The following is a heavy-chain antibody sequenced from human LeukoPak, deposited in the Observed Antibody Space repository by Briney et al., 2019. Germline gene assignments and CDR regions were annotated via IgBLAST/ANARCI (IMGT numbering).Heavy chain of an antibody. J-gene: IGHJ4*02. V-gene: IGHV3-30*02. CDR1: GFTFSNYA. CDR2: IRYDGSNT. Sequence: GGSLRLSCAASGFTFSNYAMHWVRQAPGEGLDWVSFIRYDGSNTFYADSVRGRFTVSRDNSKNTLYLQMNSLRPEDTAVYYCAKDRTSYTFGQQADYWGQGTLVTVSS. CDR3: AKDRTSYTFGQQADY. D-gene: IGHD5-18*01.